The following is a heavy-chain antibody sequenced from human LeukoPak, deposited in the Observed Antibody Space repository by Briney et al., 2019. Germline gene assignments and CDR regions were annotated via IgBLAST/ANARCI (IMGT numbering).Heavy chain of an antibody. CDR2: ISYTGST. D-gene: IGHD3-16*02. CDR3: ASVRGLGVITPYLDY. J-gene: IGHJ4*02. CDR1: GGSINSDH. V-gene: IGHV4-59*08. Sequence: PSEPLSLPCPVSGGSINSDHWSWIRKPPGKGLEWIGCISYTGSTHYNPSLKSRVTILVDTSKNHFSLKLSSVTAADTAVYYCASVRGLGVITPYLDYWGQGTLVTVSS.